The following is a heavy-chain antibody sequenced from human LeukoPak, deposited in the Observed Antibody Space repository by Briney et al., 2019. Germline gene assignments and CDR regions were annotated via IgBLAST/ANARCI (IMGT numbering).Heavy chain of an antibody. V-gene: IGHV3-11*04. Sequence: PGGSLRLSCSASGFTVSDYYMSWIRQAPGKGLEWVSYITSSGSTTYYADSVRGRFTISRDSAKNSLYLQMNSVRAEDTAVYYCAGALGWNDDFDYWGQGTLVTVSS. D-gene: IGHD1-1*01. CDR1: GFTVSDYY. CDR3: AGALGWNDDFDY. J-gene: IGHJ4*02. CDR2: ITSSGSTT.